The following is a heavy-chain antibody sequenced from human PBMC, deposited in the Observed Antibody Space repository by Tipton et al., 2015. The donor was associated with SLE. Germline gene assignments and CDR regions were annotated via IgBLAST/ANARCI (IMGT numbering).Heavy chain of an antibody. V-gene: IGHV4-34*01. CDR2: INHSRST. J-gene: IGHJ3*02. Sequence: TLSLTCAVYGGSFSGYYWSWIRQPPGKGLEWIGEINHSRSTNYNPSLKSRVTISVDTSKNQFSLKLSSVTAADTAVYYCARGSSGSYGGAFDIWGQGTMVTVSS. D-gene: IGHD1-26*01. CDR1: GGSFSGYY. CDR3: ARGSSGSYGGAFDI.